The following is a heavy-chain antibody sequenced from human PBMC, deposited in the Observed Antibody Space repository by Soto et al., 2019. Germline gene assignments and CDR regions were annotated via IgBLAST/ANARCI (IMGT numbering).Heavy chain of an antibody. Sequence: SETLSLTCHVSGGSISGHFWSWIHQPPGQCLEWIGYMYFSGSTNYNTSLKSLVTISVDTSKNQFSLKLTSVTDADTAVYFCARGGGGYAPNFDSWGQGTLVTVS. D-gene: IGHD5-12*01. CDR3: ARGGGGYAPNFDS. CDR1: GGSISGHF. J-gene: IGHJ4*02. V-gene: IGHV4-59*11. CDR2: MYFSGST.